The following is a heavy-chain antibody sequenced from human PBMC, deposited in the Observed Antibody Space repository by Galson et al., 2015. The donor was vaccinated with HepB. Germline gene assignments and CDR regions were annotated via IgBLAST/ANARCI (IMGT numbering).Heavy chain of an antibody. Sequence: SLRLSCAASGLTFSAYAMIWVRQAPGKGLEWVSYINVGSTTMYCADSVKGRFIISRDNAKNLLYLQMNSLRDADTAVYYCARDGVVGAPVDYWGRGTLVTVSS. CDR1: GLTFSAYA. CDR3: ARDGVVGAPVDY. J-gene: IGHJ4*02. V-gene: IGHV3-48*02. CDR2: INVGSTTM. D-gene: IGHD1-26*01.